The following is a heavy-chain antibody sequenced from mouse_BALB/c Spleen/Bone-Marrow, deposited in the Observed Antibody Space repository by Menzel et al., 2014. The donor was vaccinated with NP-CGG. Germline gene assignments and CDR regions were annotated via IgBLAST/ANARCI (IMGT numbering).Heavy chain of an antibody. V-gene: IGHV2-2*02. CDR2: IWSGGST. CDR1: GFSFTSYG. CDR3: XXXXXXAWFAY. J-gene: IGHJ3*01. Sequence: QVQLQQSGPGLVQPSQSLSITCTVSGFSFTSYGVHWVRQSPGKGXEWLGVIWSGGSTDYNAAFISRLSISKDNSKSQVFFKMNSLQANDTAXXXXXXXXXXAWFAYWGXGTLVTVAA.